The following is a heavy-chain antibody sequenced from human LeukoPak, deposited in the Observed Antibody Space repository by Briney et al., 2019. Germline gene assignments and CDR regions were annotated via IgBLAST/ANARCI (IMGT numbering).Heavy chain of an antibody. CDR2: ISGSGGST. CDR1: GFTFSSYA. J-gene: IGHJ6*02. D-gene: IGHD4-17*01. CDR3: AKFGTVTSRYGMDV. V-gene: IGHV3-23*01. Sequence: GGSLRLSCAASGFTFSSYAMRWLRQAPGKGLVWVVAISGSGGSTYYEDSVKGRFTISRDNSKNTLYLQMNSLRAEDTAVYYCAKFGTVTSRYGMDVWGQGTTVTVSS.